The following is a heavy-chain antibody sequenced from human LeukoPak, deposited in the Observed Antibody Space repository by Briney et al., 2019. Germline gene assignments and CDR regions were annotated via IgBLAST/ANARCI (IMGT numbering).Heavy chain of an antibody. CDR1: GFTFSSYA. J-gene: IGHJ5*02. CDR3: AKDWVSWWDQTANWFDP. V-gene: IGHV3-23*01. Sequence: SGGSLRLSCAASGFTFSSYAMSWVRQAPGKGLEWVSAISGSGGSTYYADSVKGRFTISRDNSKNTLYLQMNSLRAEDTAVYYCAKDWVSWWDQTANWFDPWGQGTLVTVSS. CDR2: ISGSGGST. D-gene: IGHD1-26*01.